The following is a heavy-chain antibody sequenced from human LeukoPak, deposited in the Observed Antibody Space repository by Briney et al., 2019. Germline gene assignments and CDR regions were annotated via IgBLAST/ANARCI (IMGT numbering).Heavy chain of an antibody. CDR1: GGSLSSTSYY. J-gene: IGHJ4*02. CDR3: ARLSWSTSYFDS. CDR2: IYHSGRT. Sequence: SETLSLTCAVSGGSLSSTSYYWGWVRQPPGKGLEWIGTIYHSGRTCYNSSLKSRVIMSVDTSENHFSLRLNSVTAAETAVYYCARLSWSTSYFDSWGQGTQVTVSS. D-gene: IGHD2-2*01. V-gene: IGHV4-39*02.